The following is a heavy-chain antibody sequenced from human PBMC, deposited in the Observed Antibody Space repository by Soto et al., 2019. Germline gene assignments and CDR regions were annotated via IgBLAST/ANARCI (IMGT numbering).Heavy chain of an antibody. CDR2: IFWNDDK. D-gene: IGHD3-22*01. J-gene: IGHJ3*02. Sequence: QITLKESGPTLVKPTQTLTLTCTFSGFSLSTPKMAVGWVRQPPGKALEWLALIFWNDDKYYNPSLKSRLSITQDTYKNQVVLTLTNMDPVDTATYFCAHSPTYYSDSKGQKAGAFDTWGQGTLVTVS. CDR3: AHSPTYYSDSKGQKAGAFDT. V-gene: IGHV2-5*01. CDR1: GFSLSTPKMA.